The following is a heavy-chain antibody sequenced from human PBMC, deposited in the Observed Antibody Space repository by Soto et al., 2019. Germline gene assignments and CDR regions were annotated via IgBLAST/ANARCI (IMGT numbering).Heavy chain of an antibody. CDR3: ARDLPPVDY. J-gene: IGHJ4*02. CDR2: ISAYNGKT. Sequence: QIQLVQSGAEVKKPGASVKVSCKASGYTFSSYHITWVRQAPGQGLEWMGWISAYNGKTKYAQNLQGRVTMTTDPSTSTAYMELRSLRSDGTAVYYCARDLPPVDYWGQGTLVTVSS. V-gene: IGHV1-18*01. CDR1: GYTFSSYH.